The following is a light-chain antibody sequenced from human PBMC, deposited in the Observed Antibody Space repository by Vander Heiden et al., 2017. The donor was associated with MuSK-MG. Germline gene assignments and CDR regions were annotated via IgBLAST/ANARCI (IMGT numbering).Light chain of an antibody. CDR2: GAS. V-gene: IGKV3-15*01. Sequence: EIVLTQSPATLSVSPGERATLSCRASQSVSSNLAWYRHKPGQAPRLLIYGASTRAAGIPARFSGSGSGTEFTLTISSLQSEDFAVYYCQQYNNWPPHMYTFGQGTKLEIK. CDR3: QQYNNWPPHMYT. J-gene: IGKJ2*01. CDR1: QSVSSN.